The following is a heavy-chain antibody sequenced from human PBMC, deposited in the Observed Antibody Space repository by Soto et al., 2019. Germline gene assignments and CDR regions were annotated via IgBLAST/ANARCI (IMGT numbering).Heavy chain of an antibody. Sequence: QVQLQESGPGLVKPSETLSLTCTVSGGSISSYYWSWIRQPPGKGLEWIGYIYYSGSTDYNPSLKSRVTMSVDTSKNQFSLKLSSVTAADTAVYYCARERSLTMVRGVVTIMDYWGQGTLVTGSS. D-gene: IGHD3-10*01. CDR3: ARERSLTMVRGVVTIMDY. CDR2: IYYSGST. CDR1: GGSISSYY. J-gene: IGHJ4*02. V-gene: IGHV4-59*01.